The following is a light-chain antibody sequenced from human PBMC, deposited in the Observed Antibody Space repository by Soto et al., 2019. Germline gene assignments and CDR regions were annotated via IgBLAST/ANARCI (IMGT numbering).Light chain of an antibody. CDR2: GAS. CDR1: QSVSNN. V-gene: IGKV3-15*01. Sequence: EIVMTQSPATLSVSPGERATLSCRASQSVSNNLSWYQQKPGQAPRRLIYGASTRATGSTARFSGSGSGTEFTLNISSLQSEDFAVYYCQHYNNWPPLYTFGQGTKLEIK. J-gene: IGKJ2*01. CDR3: QHYNNWPPLYT.